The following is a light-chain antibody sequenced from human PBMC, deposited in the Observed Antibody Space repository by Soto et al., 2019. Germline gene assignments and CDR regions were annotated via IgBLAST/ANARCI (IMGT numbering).Light chain of an antibody. CDR1: SSDVGGYNY. CDR2: EVT. J-gene: IGLJ2*01. Sequence: QSALTQPPSASGSPGQSVTISCTGTSSDVGGYNYVSWYQQHPGKAPKLMIHEVTKRPSGVPDRFSGSKSGNTASLTVSGLQAEDEADYYCSSYAGSNNLVVGGGTKLTVL. V-gene: IGLV2-8*01. CDR3: SSYAGSNNLV.